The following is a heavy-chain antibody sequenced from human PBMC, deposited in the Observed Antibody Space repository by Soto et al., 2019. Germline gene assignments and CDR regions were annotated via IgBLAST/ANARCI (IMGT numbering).Heavy chain of an antibody. CDR3: ANDQSPTIVVVPAAIFFDWRPGDV. V-gene: IGHV3-23*01. J-gene: IGHJ6*04. CDR1: GFTFSSYA. D-gene: IGHD2-2*01. CDR2: ISGSGGST. Sequence: EVQLLESGGGLVQPGGSLRLSCAASGFTFSSYAMSWVRQAPGKGLEWVSAISGSGGSTYYADSVKGRFTISRGNSKNTLYLQMNSLRAEDTAVYYCANDQSPTIVVVPAAIFFDWRPGDVWGKGTTVTVSS.